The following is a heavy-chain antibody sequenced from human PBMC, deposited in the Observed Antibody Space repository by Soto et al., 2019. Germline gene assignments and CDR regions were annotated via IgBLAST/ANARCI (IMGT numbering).Heavy chain of an antibody. CDR3: AKWPRTWGVDH. D-gene: IGHD7-27*01. J-gene: IGHJ4*02. CDR1: GYTFTDYD. V-gene: IGHV1-8*01. Sequence: QVQLVQSGAEVKKPGASVKVSCKASGYTFTDYDINWVRQATGQGLEWMGWMNPNNGYTRYAQNFQGRVTMTRSTYISTLYREVSTVRSEDTGVYYCAKWPRTWGVDHWGQGTLVTVSS. CDR2: MNPNNGYT.